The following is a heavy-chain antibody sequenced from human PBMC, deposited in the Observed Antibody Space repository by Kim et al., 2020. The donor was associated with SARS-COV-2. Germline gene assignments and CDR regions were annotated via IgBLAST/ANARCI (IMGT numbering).Heavy chain of an antibody. J-gene: IGHJ5*02. V-gene: IGHV4-31*03. D-gene: IGHD3-22*01. CDR2: IYHSGST. Sequence: SETLSLTCSVSGGSINSGGYYWSWIRQHPGEGLEWIGYIYHSGSTYYNPSLKSRVTISVDTSKNQFSLKLSSVTVADTAVYYCARDSSGYNWVDPWGQGTLVTVSS. CDR3: ARDSSGYNWVDP. CDR1: GGSINSGGYY.